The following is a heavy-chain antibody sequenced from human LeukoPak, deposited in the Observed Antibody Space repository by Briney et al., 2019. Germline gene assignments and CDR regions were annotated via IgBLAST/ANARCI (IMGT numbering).Heavy chain of an antibody. J-gene: IGHJ4*02. CDR1: GYTFTGYY. D-gene: IGHD3-22*01. Sequence: ASVKVSCKASGYTFTGYYMHWVRQAPGQGLEWMGWINPNSGGTNYAQKFQGRVTMTRDTSISTAYMELSRLRSDDTAVYYCARDLYDRSGYWSYWGQGTLVTVSS. V-gene: IGHV1-2*02. CDR3: ARDLYDRSGYWSY. CDR2: INPNSGGT.